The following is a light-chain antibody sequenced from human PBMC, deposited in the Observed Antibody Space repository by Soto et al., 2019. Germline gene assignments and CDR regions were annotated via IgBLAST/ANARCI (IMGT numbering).Light chain of an antibody. J-gene: IGKJ1*01. CDR2: DDS. CDR3: QQRSNWPLT. Sequence: EIVLTQSPATLSLSPGERATLSCRAGQGVTNYLAWYQQKPGQAPRLLIYDDSNRATGIPARFSGSGSGTDFTLTISSLEPEDFAVYYCQQRSNWPLTFGQGTKLEIK. CDR1: QGVTNY. V-gene: IGKV3-11*01.